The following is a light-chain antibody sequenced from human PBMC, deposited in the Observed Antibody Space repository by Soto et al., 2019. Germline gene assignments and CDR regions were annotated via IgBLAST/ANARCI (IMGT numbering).Light chain of an antibody. V-gene: IGKV3-20*01. CDR2: AAS. Sequence: VLTQSPGTLSLSPGERATLSCRASQSFRGLLAWYQQKPGQAPRLLIYAASSRATGIPDRFSGSGSGTDFTITISRLEPEDFAVYYCQQYGSSPRTFGQGTKVDIK. CDR1: QSFRGL. J-gene: IGKJ1*01. CDR3: QQYGSSPRT.